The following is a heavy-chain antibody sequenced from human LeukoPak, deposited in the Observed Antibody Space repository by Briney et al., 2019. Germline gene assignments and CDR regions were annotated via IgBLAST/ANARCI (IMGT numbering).Heavy chain of an antibody. CDR3: ARETSDFWSGYPSTTRYGMDV. V-gene: IGHV1-69*13. D-gene: IGHD3-3*01. J-gene: IGHJ6*02. Sequence: SVKVSCKASGGTFSSYAISWVRQAPGQGLEWMGGIIPIFGTANYAQKFQGRVMITADESTSTAYMELSSPRSEDTAVYYCARETSDFWSGYPSTTRYGMDVWGQGTTVTVSS. CDR1: GGTFSSYA. CDR2: IIPIFGTA.